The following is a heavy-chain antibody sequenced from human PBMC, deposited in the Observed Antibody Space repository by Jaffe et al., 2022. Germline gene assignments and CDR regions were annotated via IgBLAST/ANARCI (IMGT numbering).Heavy chain of an antibody. D-gene: IGHD2-15*01. V-gene: IGHV3-48*03. J-gene: IGHJ4*02. CDR3: ARDLGYCSGGSCYDSFLH. Sequence: EVQLVESGGGLVQPGGSLRLSCAASGFTFSSYEMNWVRQAPGKGLEWVSYISSSGSTIYYADSVKGRFTISRDNAKNSLYLQMNSLRAEDTAVYYCARDLGYCSGGSCYDSFLHWGQGTLVTVSS. CDR1: GFTFSSYE. CDR2: ISSSGSTI.